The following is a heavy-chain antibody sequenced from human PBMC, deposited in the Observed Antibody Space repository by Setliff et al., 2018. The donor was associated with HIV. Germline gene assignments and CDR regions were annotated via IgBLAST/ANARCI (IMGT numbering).Heavy chain of an antibody. Sequence: NPSETLSLTCTVSGGSISSGSYYWSWIRQPPGKGLEWIGEINHSGSTNYNSSLKSRVTISVDTSKNQFSLKLSSVTAADTAVYYCAGSWSGYPLSFGYWGQGTLVTVSS. CDR1: GGSISSGSYY. J-gene: IGHJ4*02. D-gene: IGHD3-3*01. V-gene: IGHV4-39*01. CDR3: AGSWSGYPLSFGY. CDR2: INHSGST.